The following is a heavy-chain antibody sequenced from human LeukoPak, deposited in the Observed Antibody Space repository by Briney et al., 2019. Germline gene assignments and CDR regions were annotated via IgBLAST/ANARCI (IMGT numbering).Heavy chain of an antibody. Sequence: PGGSLRLSCAASGFTFSSYWMSWVRQAPGKGLEWVSGISWNSDSIGYADSVKGRFTISRDNAKNSLYLQMNSLRAEDTALYYCAKDHSSGYPYNWFDPWGQGTLVTVSS. CDR2: ISWNSDSI. CDR1: GFTFSSYW. J-gene: IGHJ5*02. V-gene: IGHV3-9*01. CDR3: AKDHSSGYPYNWFDP. D-gene: IGHD3-22*01.